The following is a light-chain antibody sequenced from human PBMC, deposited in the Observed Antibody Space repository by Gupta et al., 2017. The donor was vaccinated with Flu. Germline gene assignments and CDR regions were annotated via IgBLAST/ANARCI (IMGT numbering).Light chain of an antibody. Sequence: QSVLTQPPSASGPPGQRVTISCSGSSSNIGSNYVYWYQQFPGAAPKLLIYRDNQRPAGVPARFSGSKSGTAASLAISGGRDEEEADYYCAAGEDSRSGLFGGGTKLTVL. CDR3: AAGEDSRSGL. J-gene: IGLJ3*02. CDR1: SSNIGSNY. CDR2: RDN. V-gene: IGLV1-47*01.